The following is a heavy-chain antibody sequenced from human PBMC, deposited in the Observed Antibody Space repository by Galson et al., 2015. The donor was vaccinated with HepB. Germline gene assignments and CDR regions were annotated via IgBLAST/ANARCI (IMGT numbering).Heavy chain of an antibody. J-gene: IGHJ4*02. D-gene: IGHD5-12*01. CDR3: ARGLHRGSGYMFDY. CDR1: GVSISSSYW. Sequence: SETLSLTCAVSGVSISSSYWWAWVRQTPGKGLEWIGEIYHTGSTNYNPSLKSPVTMSVDKSKNHFSLKFISVTAADTAVYFCARGLHRGSGYMFDYWAQGTRVTVSS. V-gene: IGHV4-4*02. CDR2: IYHTGST.